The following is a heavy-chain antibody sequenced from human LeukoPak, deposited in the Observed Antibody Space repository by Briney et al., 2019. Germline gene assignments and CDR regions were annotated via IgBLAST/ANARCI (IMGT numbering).Heavy chain of an antibody. CDR3: AGDYGGNSNDAFDI. Sequence: PSETLSLTCTVSGGSISSYYWSWIRQPPGKGLEWIGYIYYSGSTYYNPSLKSRVTISVDTSKNQFSLKLSSVTAADTAVYSCAGDYGGNSNDAFDIWGQGTMVTVSS. CDR1: GGSISSYY. V-gene: IGHV4-59*08. CDR2: IYYSGST. D-gene: IGHD4-23*01. J-gene: IGHJ3*02.